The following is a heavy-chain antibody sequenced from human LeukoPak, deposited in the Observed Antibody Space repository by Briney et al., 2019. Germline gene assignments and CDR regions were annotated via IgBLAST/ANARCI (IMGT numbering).Heavy chain of an antibody. Sequence: PGGSLRLSCAASGFTFSNFWMTWVRQAPGEGLEWVASINQDGSEKYYVDSVKGRFIISRDNAKSSLYLQMDSLRAEETAVYHCARGHLWLQNWGQGTLVTVSS. D-gene: IGHD3-3*02. V-gene: IGHV3-7*03. CDR2: INQDGSEK. CDR1: GFTFSNFW. CDR3: ARGHLWLQN. J-gene: IGHJ4*02.